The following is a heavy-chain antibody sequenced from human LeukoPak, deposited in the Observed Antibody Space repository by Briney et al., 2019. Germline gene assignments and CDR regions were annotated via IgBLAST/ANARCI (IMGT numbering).Heavy chain of an antibody. V-gene: IGHV4-61*02. J-gene: IGHJ4*02. CDR1: GNSISSGDYY. D-gene: IGHD6-13*01. CDR3: AREESWTVGYFDY. CDR2: IYTSGST. Sequence: PSETLSFTCTVSGNSISSGDYYWSWIRQPAGKGLEWIGRIYTSGSTTYNPSLKSRVTISGDTSENQFSLRLSSVTAADTAVYYCAREESWTVGYFDYWGQGTLVTVSS.